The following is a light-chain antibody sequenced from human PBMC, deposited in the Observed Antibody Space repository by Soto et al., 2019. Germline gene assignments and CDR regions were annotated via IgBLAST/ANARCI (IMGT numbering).Light chain of an antibody. CDR2: AAS. J-gene: IGKJ5*01. V-gene: IGKV1-6*01. Sequence: IQMTQSPYSLSASVGDRVTSSCRAPQGVRNDLGWYQQKPGKAHKLLIYAASSLHSGVTSRFSGSGSRTDFSIAISSLQPEDWSIFFCPQANSFPITFGQGTRL. CDR3: PQANSFPIT. CDR1: QGVRND.